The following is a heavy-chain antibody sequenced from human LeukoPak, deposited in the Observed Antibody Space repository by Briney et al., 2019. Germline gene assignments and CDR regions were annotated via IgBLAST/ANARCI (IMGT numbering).Heavy chain of an antibody. J-gene: IGHJ5*02. CDR1: GGSISSSSYY. D-gene: IGHD3-16*02. CDR3: ARYIMITFGGVIVPSWFDP. Sequence: SETLSLTCTVSGGSISSSSYYWGWIRQPPGKGLEWIGSIYYSGSTYYNPSLKSRVTISVDTSKNQFSLKLSSVTAADTAVYYCARYIMITFGGVIVPSWFDPWGQGTLVTVSS. V-gene: IGHV4-39*07. CDR2: IYYSGST.